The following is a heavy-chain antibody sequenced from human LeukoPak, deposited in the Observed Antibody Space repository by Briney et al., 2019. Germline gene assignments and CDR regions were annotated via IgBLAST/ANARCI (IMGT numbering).Heavy chain of an antibody. CDR1: GFTFSSYS. CDR3: ARDYGGSSPFDY. D-gene: IGHD4-23*01. V-gene: IGHV3-21*01. J-gene: IGHJ4*02. CDR2: ISSSSSYI. Sequence: PGGSLRLSGAASGFTFSSYSMNGVRQAAGKGLEWVSSISSSSSYIYYADSVKGRFTISRDKAKKSLQLQKNSLRAEYTAVYYCARDYGGSSPFDYWGQGTLVTVSS.